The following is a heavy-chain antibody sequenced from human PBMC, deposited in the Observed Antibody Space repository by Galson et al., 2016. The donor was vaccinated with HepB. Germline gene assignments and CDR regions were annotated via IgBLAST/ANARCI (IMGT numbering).Heavy chain of an antibody. J-gene: IGHJ6*04. CDR1: GLTFSSYS. CDR2: ISSGSSYI. D-gene: IGHD3-3*01. Sequence: SLRLSCAASGLTFSSYSMNWVRHAPGKGLDWVSSISSGSSYIYYADSVKGRFTISRDNAKNSLYLQMNSLRAEDTAVYYCARLILTYDFWSHYAMDVWGKGTTVTVSP. V-gene: IGHV3-21*01. CDR3: ARLILTYDFWSHYAMDV.